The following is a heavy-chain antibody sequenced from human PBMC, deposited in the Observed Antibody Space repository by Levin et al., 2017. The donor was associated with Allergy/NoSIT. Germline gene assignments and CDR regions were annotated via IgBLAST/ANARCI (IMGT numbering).Heavy chain of an antibody. V-gene: IGHV3-30-3*01. J-gene: IGHJ6*03. CDR1: GFTFKNYA. CDR3: ARDLQTGRNYYSYMDV. Sequence: PGGSLRLSCAASGFTFKNYAIVWVRQAPGKGLEWVALISNDGSNKYFADSVKGQFTISRDNSENTVNLQMTSLKLEDTAVYYCARDLQTGRNYYSYMDVWGKGTTVTVSS. D-gene: IGHD1-14*01. CDR2: ISNDGSNK.